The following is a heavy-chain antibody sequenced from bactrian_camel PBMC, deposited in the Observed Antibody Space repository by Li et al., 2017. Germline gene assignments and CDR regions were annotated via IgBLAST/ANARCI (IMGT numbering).Heavy chain of an antibody. J-gene: IGHJ4*01. Sequence: VESGGGLVQPGRSLRLSCEASGFIFSGYAMSWVRQAPGKALEWVSAINSVGSGTYYGDSVKGRFTISRDNAKNSIYLQMNSLELEDTAMYYCASEVSAGYYVGGYCRGDYAYWGQGTQVTVS. CDR2: INSVGSGT. CDR1: GFIFSGYA. V-gene: IGHV3S40*01. D-gene: IGHD2*01. CDR3: ASEVSAGYYVGGYCRGDYAY.